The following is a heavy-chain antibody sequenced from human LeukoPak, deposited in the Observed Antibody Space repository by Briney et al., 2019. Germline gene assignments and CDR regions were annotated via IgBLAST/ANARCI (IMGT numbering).Heavy chain of an antibody. V-gene: IGHV4-61*02. CDR1: GGSISSSSYY. D-gene: IGHD3-22*01. J-gene: IGHJ3*02. CDR3: ARCRYYDSSGYPAFDI. CDR2: IYTSGST. Sequence: SETLSLTCTVSGGSISSSSYYWGWIRQPAGKGLEWIGRIYTSGSTNYNPSLKSRVTMSVDTSKNQFSLKLSSVTAADTAVYYCARCRYYDSSGYPAFDIWGQGTMVTVSS.